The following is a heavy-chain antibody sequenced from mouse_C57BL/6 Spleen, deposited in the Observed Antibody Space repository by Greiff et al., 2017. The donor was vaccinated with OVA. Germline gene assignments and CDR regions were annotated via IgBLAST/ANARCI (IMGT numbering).Heavy chain of an antibody. CDR2: IYPGDGDT. J-gene: IGHJ3*01. D-gene: IGHD2-4*01. CDR3: AREHDYERAWFAY. V-gene: IGHV1-82*01. Sequence: QVQLQQSGPELVKPGASVKISCKASGYAFSSSWMNWVKQRPGKGLEWIGRIYPGDGDTNYNGKFKGKATLTADKSSSTAYMQLSSLTSEDSAVYVCAREHDYERAWFAYWGQGTLVTVSA. CDR1: GYAFSSSW.